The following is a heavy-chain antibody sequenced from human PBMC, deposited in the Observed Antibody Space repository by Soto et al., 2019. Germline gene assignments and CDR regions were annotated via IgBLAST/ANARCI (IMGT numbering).Heavy chain of an antibody. J-gene: IGHJ4*02. CDR1: GFPFSSYS. CDR2: ISSSGYSI. V-gene: IGHV3-48*01. Sequence: GGSLRLSCEGSGFPFSSYSMNWVRQAPGKGPEWISFISSSGYSIYYADSVKGRFTVSRDDAKNSLYLQMNSLRVEDTAVYCCARDFLDYFDYWAQGTLVNVSS. CDR3: ARDFLDYFDY.